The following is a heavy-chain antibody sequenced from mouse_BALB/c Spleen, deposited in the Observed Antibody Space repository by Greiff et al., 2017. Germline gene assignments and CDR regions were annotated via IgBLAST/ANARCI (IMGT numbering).Heavy chain of an antibody. J-gene: IGHJ3*01. CDR2: ILPGSGST. Sequence: QVQLQQSGAELMKPGASVKISCKATGYTFSSYWIEWVKQRPGHGLEWIGEILPGSGSTNYNEKFKGKATFTADTSSNTAYMQLSSLTSEDSAVYYCARGGNWDGFAYWGQGTLVTVSA. D-gene: IGHD4-1*01. CDR3: ARGGNWDGFAY. V-gene: IGHV1-9*01. CDR1: GYTFSSYW.